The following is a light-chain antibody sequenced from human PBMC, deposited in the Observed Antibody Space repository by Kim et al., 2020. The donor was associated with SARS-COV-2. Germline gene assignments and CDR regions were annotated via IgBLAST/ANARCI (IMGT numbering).Light chain of an antibody. Sequence: QSVLTQPPSASGTPGQRVTVSCSGSSSNIGTNSVNWYQQVPGTAPKLLIYGDTQRPLGVPDRVSGSKSGTSASLAIGGLQSEDEAVYYCASWDNRLKGWVFGGGTQLTVL. CDR1: SSNIGTNS. V-gene: IGLV1-44*01. CDR3: ASWDNRLKGWV. J-gene: IGLJ3*02. CDR2: GDT.